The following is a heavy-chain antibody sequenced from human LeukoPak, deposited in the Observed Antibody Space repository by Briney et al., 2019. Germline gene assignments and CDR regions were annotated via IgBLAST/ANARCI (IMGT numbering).Heavy chain of an antibody. D-gene: IGHD3-9*01. Sequence: PSETLSLTCAVYGGSFSGYYWGWIRQPPGKGLEWIGEINLSGSTNYNPSLKSRVTISVDTSKNQFSLKLSSVTAADTAVYYCARVSLYYDMGGQETPWGWFDPWGQGTLVTVSS. CDR1: GGSFSGYY. V-gene: IGHV4-34*01. CDR2: INLSGST. J-gene: IGHJ5*02. CDR3: ARVSLYYDMGGQETPWGWFDP.